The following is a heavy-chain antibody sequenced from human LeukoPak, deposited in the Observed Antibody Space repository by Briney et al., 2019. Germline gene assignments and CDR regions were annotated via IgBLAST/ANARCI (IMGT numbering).Heavy chain of an antibody. CDR1: GGTFSSYA. D-gene: IGHD3-3*01. V-gene: IGHV1-69*05. CDR3: ASHIRFLEWLLAY. J-gene: IGHJ4*02. Sequence: SVKVSCKAFGGTFSSYAISWVRQAPGQGLEWMGGIIPIFGTANYAQKFQGRVTITTDESTSTAYMELSSLRSEDTAVYYCASHIRFLEWLLAYWGQGTLVTVSS. CDR2: IIPIFGTA.